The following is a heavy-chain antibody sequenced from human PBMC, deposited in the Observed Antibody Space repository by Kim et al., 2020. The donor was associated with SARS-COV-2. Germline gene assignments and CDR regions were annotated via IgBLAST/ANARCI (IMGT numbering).Heavy chain of an antibody. J-gene: IGHJ3*02. D-gene: IGHD2-15*01. CDR3: ARGHCSAGGCYVFDM. Sequence: SETLSLTCAVYGTTFTNHHWSWIRWIRQPPGRGLEWIGQIDESGSTTYNPTLQSRLVVSIGTSNNQFSLTLNSVTAADTAVYYCARGHCSAGGCYVFDMWGLGTVVTV. V-gene: IGHV4-34*08. CDR1: GTTFTNHH. CDR2: IDESGST.